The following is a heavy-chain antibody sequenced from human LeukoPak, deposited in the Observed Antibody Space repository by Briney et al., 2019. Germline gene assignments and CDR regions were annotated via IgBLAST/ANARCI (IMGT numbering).Heavy chain of an antibody. V-gene: IGHV3-48*03. CDR2: ISGSGSTI. J-gene: IGHJ4*02. D-gene: IGHD2-15*01. Sequence: QPGGSLRLSCAASGFTFSSYEMNWVRQAPGKGLEWVSYISGSGSTIHHADSVKGRFTISRDNAKNSLYLQMNSLRAEDTGVYYCAPGDCSGGRCLDWGQGTLVTVSS. CDR1: GFTFSSYE. CDR3: APGDCSGGRCLD.